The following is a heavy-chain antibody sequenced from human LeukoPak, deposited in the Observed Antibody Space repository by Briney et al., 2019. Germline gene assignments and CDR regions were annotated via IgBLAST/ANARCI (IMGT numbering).Heavy chain of an antibody. CDR1: GFTFSSYA. J-gene: IGHJ6*02. CDR3: ARAGPVVPAARNYYYYGMDV. CDR2: ISYDGSNK. Sequence: GGSLRLSCAASGFTFSSYAMHWVRQAPGKGLEWVAVISYDGSNKYYADSVKGRFTISRDNSKNMLYLQMNSLRAEDTAVYYCARAGPVVPAARNYYYYGMDVWGQGTTVTVSS. D-gene: IGHD2-2*01. V-gene: IGHV3-30-3*01.